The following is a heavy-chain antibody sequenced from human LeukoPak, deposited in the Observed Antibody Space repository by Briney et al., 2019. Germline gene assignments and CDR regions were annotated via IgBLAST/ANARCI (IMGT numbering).Heavy chain of an antibody. CDR1: GFTFSSYE. J-gene: IGHJ4*02. D-gene: IGHD6-13*01. Sequence: GRSLRLSCAASGFTFSSYEMNWVRQAPGKGLEWVSYISSSGSTIYYADSVKGRFTISRDNAKNSLYLQMNSLRAEDTAVYYCARGGRTTFVAAAGPYYFDYWGQGTLVTVSS. CDR3: ARGGRTTFVAAAGPYYFDY. V-gene: IGHV3-48*03. CDR2: ISSSGSTI.